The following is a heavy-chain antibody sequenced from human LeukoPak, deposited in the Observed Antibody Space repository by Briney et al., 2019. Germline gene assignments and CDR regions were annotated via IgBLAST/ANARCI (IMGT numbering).Heavy chain of an antibody. CDR3: AKGRGWEASYYYYYMDV. V-gene: IGHV3-30*04. J-gene: IGHJ6*03. D-gene: IGHD1-26*01. CDR1: GFTLSSHA. CDR2: ISYDGNIK. Sequence: QSGGSLRLSCAASGFTLSSHAIHWVRQAPGKGLEWVALISYDGNIKYYADSVKGRFTISGDNSKNTLSLQMNSLRAEDTAVYYCAKGRGWEASYYYYYMDVWGKGTTVTISS.